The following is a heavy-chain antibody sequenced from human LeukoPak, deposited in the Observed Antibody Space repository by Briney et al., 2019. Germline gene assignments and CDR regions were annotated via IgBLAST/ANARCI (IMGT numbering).Heavy chain of an antibody. CDR1: GYTFTSYS. J-gene: IGHJ4*02. V-gene: IGHV1-46*01. Sequence: ASVKVSCKASGYTFTSYSMQWVRQAPGQGLEWMGIINPSGDSTSYTQKLQGRLTMTRDTSTNTVYMELSSLRSDDTAVYYCASPQGYWGQGTLVTVSS. CDR3: ASPQGY. CDR2: INPSGDST.